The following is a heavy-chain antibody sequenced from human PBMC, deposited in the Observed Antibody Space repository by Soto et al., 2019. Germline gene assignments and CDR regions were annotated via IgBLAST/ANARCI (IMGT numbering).Heavy chain of an antibody. CDR2: ISSSSSTI. V-gene: IGHV3-48*02. CDR3: ARFAAAGTPTYYYYYGMDV. CDR1: GFTFSSYS. D-gene: IGHD6-13*01. Sequence: EVQLVESGGGLVQPGGSLRLSCAASGFTFSSYSMNWVRQAPGKGLEWVSYISSSSSTIYYADSVKGRFTISRDNAKNSLYLQTNSPRDEDTAVYYCARFAAAGTPTYYYYYGMDVWGQGTTVTVSS. J-gene: IGHJ6*02.